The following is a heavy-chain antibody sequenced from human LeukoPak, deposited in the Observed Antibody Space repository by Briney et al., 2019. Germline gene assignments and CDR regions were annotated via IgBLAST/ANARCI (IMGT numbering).Heavy chain of an antibody. CDR2: IKQDGRER. CDR1: GFTFISYW. Sequence: PGGSLRLSCAASGFTFISYWMTWVRQAPGKGLEWVANIKQDGRERNYVDSVKGRFTISRDNAKNSLYLQMNTLRDEDTAVYYCATGAGCGYWGQGTLVTVSS. J-gene: IGHJ4*02. CDR3: ATGAGCGY. V-gene: IGHV3-7*03. D-gene: IGHD6-19*01.